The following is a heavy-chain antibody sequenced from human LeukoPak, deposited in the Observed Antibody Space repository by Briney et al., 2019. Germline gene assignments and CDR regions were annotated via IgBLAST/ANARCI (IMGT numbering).Heavy chain of an antibody. CDR1: GFTFSNYA. V-gene: IGHV3-23*01. J-gene: IGHJ6*02. Sequence: PGGSLRLSCVASGFTFSNYAMTWVRQAPGKGLEWVSTFSGSGGSTYYADSVKGRFTISRDNSKNTLYLQMNSLRAEDTAVYYCARDAYGSGSYYNPWYYYGMDVWGQGTTVTVSS. D-gene: IGHD3-10*01. CDR2: FSGSGGST. CDR3: ARDAYGSGSYYNPWYYYGMDV.